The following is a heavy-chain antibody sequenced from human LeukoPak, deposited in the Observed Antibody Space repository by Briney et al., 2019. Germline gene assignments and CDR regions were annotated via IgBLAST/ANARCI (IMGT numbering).Heavy chain of an antibody. V-gene: IGHV1-69*05. Sequence: SVKVSCKASGGTFSSYAISWVRQAPGQGLEWMGGIIPIFGTANYAQKFQGRVTITTDDSTSTASMQLSSLRSEDTAVYYCARGNYYDSSGYYSSYYFDYWGQGTLVTVSS. CDR2: IIPIFGTA. J-gene: IGHJ4*02. CDR3: ARGNYYDSSGYYSSYYFDY. D-gene: IGHD3-22*01. CDR1: GGTFSSYA.